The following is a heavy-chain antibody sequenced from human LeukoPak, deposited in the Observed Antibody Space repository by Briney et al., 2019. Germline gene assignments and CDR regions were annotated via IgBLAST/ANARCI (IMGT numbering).Heavy chain of an antibody. Sequence: SETLSLTCAVYGGSFSGYYWSWIRQHPGKGLEWIGYIYYSGSTYYNPSLKSRVTISVDTSKNQFSLKLSSVTAADTAVYYCARGVAGMGDYWGQGTLVTVSS. D-gene: IGHD6-19*01. J-gene: IGHJ4*02. CDR1: GGSFSGYY. V-gene: IGHV4-31*11. CDR3: ARGVAGMGDY. CDR2: IYYSGST.